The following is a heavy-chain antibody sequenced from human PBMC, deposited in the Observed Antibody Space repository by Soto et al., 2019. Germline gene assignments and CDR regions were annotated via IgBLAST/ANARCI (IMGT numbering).Heavy chain of an antibody. J-gene: IGHJ4*02. V-gene: IGHV2-5*02. CDR1: WFSLRTSRVG. Sequence: FGAALVNPTQSLALTCTFSWFSLRTSRVGVGWIRQPPGKALEWLALIYWDDDKRYSPSLKSRLTITKDTSKNQVVLTMTNMDPVDTATYYCAHDSFFGEGSGSYRFDYWGQGTLVTVSS. CDR3: AHDSFFGEGSGSYRFDY. CDR2: IYWDDDK. D-gene: IGHD3-10*01.